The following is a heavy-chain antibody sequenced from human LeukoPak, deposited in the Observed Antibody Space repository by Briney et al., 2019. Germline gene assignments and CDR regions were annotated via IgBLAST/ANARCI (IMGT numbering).Heavy chain of an antibody. Sequence: GGSLRLSCAASGFTFSTYSMNWVRQAPGKGLEWVSYISSSSSTIYYADSVKGRFTISRDKAKNSLYLQMNSLRAEDTAVYYCARGSTYYDSSGQVPFDYWGQGTLVTVSS. CDR1: GFTFSTYS. CDR3: ARGSTYYDSSGQVPFDY. J-gene: IGHJ4*02. CDR2: ISSSSSTI. D-gene: IGHD3-22*01. V-gene: IGHV3-48*01.